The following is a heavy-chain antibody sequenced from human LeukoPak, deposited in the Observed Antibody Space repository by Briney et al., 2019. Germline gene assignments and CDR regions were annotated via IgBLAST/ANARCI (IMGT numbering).Heavy chain of an antibody. Sequence: ASVKVSCKASGYTFTGYYMHWVRQAPGQGLEWMGWINPNSGGANYAQKFQGRVTMTRDTSISTAYMELSRLRSDDTAVYYCAGTYGSGSYYNGAFDYWGQGTLVTVSS. CDR3: AGTYGSGSYYNGAFDY. V-gene: IGHV1-2*02. CDR1: GYTFTGYY. D-gene: IGHD3-10*01. CDR2: INPNSGGA. J-gene: IGHJ4*02.